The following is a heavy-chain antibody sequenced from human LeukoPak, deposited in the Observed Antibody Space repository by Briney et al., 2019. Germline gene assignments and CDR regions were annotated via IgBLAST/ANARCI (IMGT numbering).Heavy chain of an antibody. D-gene: IGHD3-9*01. CDR1: GDSISSGYY. CDR2: IYHTGST. CDR3: TRLPLIDSSDNY. V-gene: IGHV4-38-2*02. Sequence: PSETLSLTCSVSGDSISSGYYWGWIRQPPGKGLEWIATIYHTGSTYYNPSLKSRVTISVDTSKNQFSLKLNSVTAADTAVYYCTRLPLIDSSDNYWGQGALVTVSS. J-gene: IGHJ4*02.